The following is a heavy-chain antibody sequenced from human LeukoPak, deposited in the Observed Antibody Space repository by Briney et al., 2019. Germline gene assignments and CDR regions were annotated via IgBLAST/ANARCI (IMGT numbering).Heavy chain of an antibody. CDR1: GFTFSSYE. V-gene: IGHV3-48*03. Sequence: GGSLRLSCAASGFTFSSYEMNWVRQAPGEGLEWVSYISSSGSTIYYADSVKGRFAISRDNSKNTLYLQMNSLRAEDTAVYYCARDPPSSVNFDYWGQGTLVTVSS. J-gene: IGHJ4*02. CDR2: ISSSGSTI. D-gene: IGHD3-22*01. CDR3: ARDPPSSVNFDY.